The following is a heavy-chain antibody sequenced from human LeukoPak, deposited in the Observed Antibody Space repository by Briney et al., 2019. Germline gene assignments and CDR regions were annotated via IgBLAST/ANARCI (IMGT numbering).Heavy chain of an antibody. J-gene: IGHJ5*02. V-gene: IGHV4-4*07. CDR2: IYSSGTT. CDR3: ASGSSGYDP. CDR1: GGSISNYY. D-gene: IGHD5-12*01. Sequence: SETLSLTCTVSGGSISNYYWSWIRQPAGKGLEWIGRIYSSGTTIYNPSLKSRVTMSVDTSKNQFSLKLSSVTAADTAVYFCASGSSGYDPWDQGTLATVSS.